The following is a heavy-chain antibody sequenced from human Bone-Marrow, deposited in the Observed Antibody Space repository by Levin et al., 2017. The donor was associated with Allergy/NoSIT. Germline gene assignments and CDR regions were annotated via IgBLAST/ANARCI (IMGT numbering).Heavy chain of an antibody. CDR3: ARLDRYSSDF. J-gene: IGHJ4*02. CDR1: GGSISSAGYH. CDR2: ISYRGST. Sequence: SQTLSLTCTVSGGSISSAGYHWTWIRQYPGKGLEWIGYISYRGSTYFNPSLKSRLTMSIDTSEQHFSLNLTSVSAADTAIYYCARLDRYSSDFWGQGALVTVSS. V-gene: IGHV4-31*03. D-gene: IGHD6-6*01.